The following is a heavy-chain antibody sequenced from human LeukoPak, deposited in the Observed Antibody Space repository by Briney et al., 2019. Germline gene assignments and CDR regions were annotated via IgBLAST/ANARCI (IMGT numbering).Heavy chain of an antibody. V-gene: IGHV4-59*08. CDR1: GGSISTYY. D-gene: IGHD5-18*01. J-gene: IGHJ4*02. CDR2: IYDSGST. CDR3: ARQSAYSNGFDY. Sequence: SETLSLTCTVSGGSISTYYWSWVRQPPGKGLEWIGEIYDSGSTNYNPSLKSRVTISVDKSKNQFSLQLNSVTAADTAVYYCARQSAYSNGFDYWGQGTLVTVSS.